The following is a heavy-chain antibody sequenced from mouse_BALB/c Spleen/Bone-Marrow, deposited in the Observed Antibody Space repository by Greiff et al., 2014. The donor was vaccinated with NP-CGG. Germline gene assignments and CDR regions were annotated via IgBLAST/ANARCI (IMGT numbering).Heavy chain of an antibody. J-gene: IGHJ4*01. D-gene: IGHD2-1*01. CDR1: GFTFSDYG. V-gene: IGHV5-15*02. CDR2: ISNLAYSI. CDR3: ATIYYGNSYAMDY. Sequence: VQLKESGGGLVQPGGSRKLSCAASGFTFSDYGMAWVRQAPGKRPEWVAFISNLAYSIYYADTVTGRFTISRENAKNTLYLEMSSLRSEDTAMYYCATIYYGNSYAMDYWGQGTSVTVSS.